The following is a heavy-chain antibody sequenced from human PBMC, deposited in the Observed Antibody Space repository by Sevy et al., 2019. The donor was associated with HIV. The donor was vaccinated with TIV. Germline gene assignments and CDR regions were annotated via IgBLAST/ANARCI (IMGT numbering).Heavy chain of an antibody. Sequence: ASAKVSCKASGYTFTGYYMHWVRQAPGQGLEWMGRINPNSGGTNYAQKFQGRVTMTRDTSISTAYMELSRLRSDDTAVYYCARDDSSRSPFDYWGQGTLVTVSS. J-gene: IGHJ4*02. D-gene: IGHD6-13*01. CDR3: ARDDSSRSPFDY. CDR1: GYTFTGYY. V-gene: IGHV1-2*06. CDR2: INPNSGGT.